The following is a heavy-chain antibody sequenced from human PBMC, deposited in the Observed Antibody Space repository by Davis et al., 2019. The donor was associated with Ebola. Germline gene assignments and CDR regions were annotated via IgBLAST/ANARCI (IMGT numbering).Heavy chain of an antibody. CDR3: AREGGGPGYCSRTSSYQNWFDP. Sequence: ASATVSCQASGYTFTSYYIHWVRQATGQRLEWMGWMNPNSGNTGYAQKFQGRVTMTRNTSISTAYMELSSLRSDDTAVYYCAREGGGPGYCSRTSSYQNWFDPWGQGTLVTVSS. J-gene: IGHJ5*02. V-gene: IGHV1-8*02. D-gene: IGHD2-2*01. CDR1: GYTFTSYY. CDR2: MNPNSGNT.